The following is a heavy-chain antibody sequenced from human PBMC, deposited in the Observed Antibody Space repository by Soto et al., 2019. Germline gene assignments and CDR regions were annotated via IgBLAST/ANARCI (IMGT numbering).Heavy chain of an antibody. CDR3: ARSYYDILTGPTTTDY. V-gene: IGHV3-48*02. Sequence: GGSLRLSCAASGFTFSSYSMNWVRQAPGKGLEWVSYISSSSSTIYYADSVKGRFTISRDNAKNSLYLQMNSLRDEDTAVYYCARSYYDILTGPTTTDYWGQGTLVTVSS. CDR1: GFTFSSYS. CDR2: ISSSSSTI. D-gene: IGHD3-9*01. J-gene: IGHJ4*02.